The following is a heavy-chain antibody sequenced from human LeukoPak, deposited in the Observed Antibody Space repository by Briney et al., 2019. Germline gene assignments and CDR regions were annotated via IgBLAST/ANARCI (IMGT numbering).Heavy chain of an antibody. Sequence: ASVKVSCKASGYTFTSYGISWLRQAPGQGLEWMGWISAYNGNTSYAQKLQGRVTMTTDTSTSTAYMELRSLRSDDTAVYYCARGRGDCSSTSCYSDYWGQGTLVTVSS. CDR2: ISAYNGNT. D-gene: IGHD2-2*02. CDR1: GYTFTSYG. CDR3: ARGRGDCSSTSCYSDY. J-gene: IGHJ4*02. V-gene: IGHV1-18*01.